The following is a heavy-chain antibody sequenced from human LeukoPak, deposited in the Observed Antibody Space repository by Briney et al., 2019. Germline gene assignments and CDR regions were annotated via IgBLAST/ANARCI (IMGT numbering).Heavy chain of an antibody. CDR3: AFIHRFFDY. J-gene: IGHJ4*02. CDR2: FYYSGST. V-gene: IGHV4-39*01. CDR1: GGSISSSSYY. Sequence: SETLSLTCTVSGGSISSSSYYWGWIRQPPGKGLEWIGSFYYSGSTYYNPSLKSRVTISVDTSKNQFSLKLSSVTAADTAVYYCAFIHRFFDYWGQETRVTVSS. D-gene: IGHD3-16*01.